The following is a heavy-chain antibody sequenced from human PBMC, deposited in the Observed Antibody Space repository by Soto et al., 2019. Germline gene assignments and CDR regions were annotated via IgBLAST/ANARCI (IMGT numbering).Heavy chain of an antibody. CDR3: ARDQGIVVVVAATPGAFDI. D-gene: IGHD2-15*01. V-gene: IGHV1-69*06. J-gene: IGHJ3*02. Sequence: QVQLVQSGAEVKKPGSSVKVSCKASGGTFSSYAISWVRQAPGQGLEWMGGIIPIFGTAKYAQKFQGRVTITADKSTSTAYMELSSLRSEDTAVYYCARDQGIVVVVAATPGAFDIWGQGTMVTVSS. CDR2: IIPIFGTA. CDR1: GGTFSSYA.